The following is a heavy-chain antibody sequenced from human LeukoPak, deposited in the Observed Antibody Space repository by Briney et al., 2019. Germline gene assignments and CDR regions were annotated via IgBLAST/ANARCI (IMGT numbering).Heavy chain of an antibody. D-gene: IGHD1-26*01. V-gene: IGHV4-59*12. J-gene: IGHJ4*02. CDR1: GGSISSYY. CDR2: IYYSGSP. CDR3: ARVVSGSVVDY. Sequence: SETLSLTCSVSGGSISSYYWSWIRQPPGKALEWIGSIYYSGSPYYNPSLKSRVTISVDTSKNQFSLKLSSVTAADTAVYYCARVVSGSVVDYWGQGTLVTVSS.